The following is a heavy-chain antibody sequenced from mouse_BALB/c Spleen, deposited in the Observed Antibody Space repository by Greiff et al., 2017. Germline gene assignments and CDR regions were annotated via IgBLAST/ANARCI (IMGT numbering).Heavy chain of an antibody. J-gene: IGHJ3*01. CDR1: GYTFTSYW. D-gene: IGHD2-2*01. CDR3: ARGLYGYGFAY. Sequence: VQLQQSGAELAKPGASVKMSCKASGYTFTSYWMHWVKQRPGQGLEWIGYINPSTGYTEYNQKFKDKATLTADKSSSTAYVQLSSLTSEDSAVYYCARGLYGYGFAYWGQGTLVTVSA. V-gene: IGHV1-7*01. CDR2: INPSTGYT.